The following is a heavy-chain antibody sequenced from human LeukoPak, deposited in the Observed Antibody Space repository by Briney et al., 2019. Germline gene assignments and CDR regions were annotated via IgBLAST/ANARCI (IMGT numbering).Heavy chain of an antibody. CDR3: ARLSYCGGTACYPDY. J-gene: IGHJ4*02. Sequence: ASVKVSCKASGYTFTSYAMNWVRQAPGQGLVWMGWINTNTGNPTYAQDFTGRFVFSLDTSVSTAYLQISSLKAEDTAVYYCARLSYCGGTACYPDYWGQGTLVTVSS. CDR2: INTNTGNP. D-gene: IGHD2-21*01. V-gene: IGHV7-4-1*02. CDR1: GYTFTSYA.